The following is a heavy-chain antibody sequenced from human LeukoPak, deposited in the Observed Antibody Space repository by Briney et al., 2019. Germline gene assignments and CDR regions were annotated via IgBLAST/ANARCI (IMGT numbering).Heavy chain of an antibody. D-gene: IGHD3-10*01. J-gene: IGHJ6*03. CDR3: ARQLLWFGAYYMDV. Sequence: PSETLSLTCAVYGGSFSGYYWSWIRQPPGKGLEWIGEINHSGSTNYNPSLKSRVTISVDTSKNQFSLKLSSVTAADTAVYYCARQLLWFGAYYMDVWGKGTTVTISS. V-gene: IGHV4-34*01. CDR1: GGSFSGYY. CDR2: INHSGST.